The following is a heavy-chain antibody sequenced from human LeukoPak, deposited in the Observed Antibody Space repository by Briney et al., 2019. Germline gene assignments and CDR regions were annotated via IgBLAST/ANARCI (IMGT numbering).Heavy chain of an antibody. J-gene: IGHJ6*02. CDR3: ARGQRWLQFAGGGMDV. V-gene: IGHV1-2*04. Sequence: ASVKVSCKASGGTFSSYAISWVRQAPGQGLEWMGWINPNSGGTNYAQKFQGWVTMTRDTSISTAYMELSRLRSDDTAVYYCARGQRWLQFAGGGMDVWGQGTTVTVSS. CDR2: INPNSGGT. D-gene: IGHD5-24*01. CDR1: GGTFSSYA.